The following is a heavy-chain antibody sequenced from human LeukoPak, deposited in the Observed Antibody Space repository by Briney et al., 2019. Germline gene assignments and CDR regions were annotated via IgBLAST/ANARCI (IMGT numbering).Heavy chain of an antibody. D-gene: IGHD6-19*01. Sequence: GGSLRLSCAASGFTFSSYGMHWVRQAPGKGLEWVAVIWYDGSNKYYADSVKGRFTISRDNSKNTLYLQMDSLRAEDTAVYYCAMSSGWLYDYWGQGTLVTVSS. CDR3: AMSSGWLYDY. CDR1: GFTFSSYG. J-gene: IGHJ4*02. V-gene: IGHV3-33*01. CDR2: IWYDGSNK.